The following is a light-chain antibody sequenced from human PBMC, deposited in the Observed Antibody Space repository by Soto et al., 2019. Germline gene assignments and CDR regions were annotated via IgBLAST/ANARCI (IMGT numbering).Light chain of an antibody. V-gene: IGKV3-15*01. Sequence: EIVMTQSPATLSVSPGERATLSCTASHYIYSNVAWFQKRPGQAPRILIYRASTRATGTQARFTCSWSGTEFTLTITTLQSEDFALDYCQQYHNLWTFGQGAKVDIQ. CDR3: QQYHNLWT. J-gene: IGKJ1*01. CDR2: RAS. CDR1: HYIYSN.